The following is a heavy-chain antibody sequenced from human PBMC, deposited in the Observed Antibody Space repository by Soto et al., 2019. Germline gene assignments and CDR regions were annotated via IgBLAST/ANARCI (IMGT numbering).Heavy chain of an antibody. V-gene: IGHV1-69*02. Sequence: GASVKVSCKASGGTFSSYTISWVRQAPGQGLEWMGRIIPILGIANYAQKFQGRVTITADKSTSTAYMELSSLRSEDTAVYYCARGGPGYSYGKFDYWGQGTLVTAPQ. CDR2: IIPILGIA. CDR1: GGTFSSYT. D-gene: IGHD5-18*01. CDR3: ARGGPGYSYGKFDY. J-gene: IGHJ4*02.